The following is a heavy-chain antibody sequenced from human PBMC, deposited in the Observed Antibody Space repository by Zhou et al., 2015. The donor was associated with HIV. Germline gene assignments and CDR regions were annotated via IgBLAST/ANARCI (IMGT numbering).Heavy chain of an antibody. CDR3: ARDQEGGFQYYYDSSGYYSDYFDY. D-gene: IGHD3-22*01. CDR1: GGTFSSYT. CDR2: IIPILGIA. J-gene: IGHJ4*02. V-gene: IGHV1-69*08. Sequence: QVQLVQSGAEVKKPGSSVKVSCKASGGTFSSYTISWVRQAPGQGLEWMGRIIPILGIANYAQKFQGRVTITADKSTSTAYMELSSLRSEDTAVYYCARDQEGGFQYYYDSSGYYSDYFDYWGQGTLVTVSS.